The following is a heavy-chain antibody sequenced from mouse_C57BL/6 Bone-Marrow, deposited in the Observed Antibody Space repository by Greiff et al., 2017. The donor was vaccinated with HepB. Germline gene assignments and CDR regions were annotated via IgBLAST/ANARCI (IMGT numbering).Heavy chain of an antibody. D-gene: IGHD2-5*01. CDR1: GYTFTDYN. CDR2: INPNNGGT. Sequence: VHVKQSGPELVKPGASVKIPCKASGYTFTDYNMDWVKQSHGKSLEWIGDINPNNGGTIYNQKFKGKATLTVDKSSSTAYMELRSLTSEDTAVYYCARNSNSYYAMDYWGQGTSVTVSS. V-gene: IGHV1-18*01. J-gene: IGHJ4*01. CDR3: ARNSNSYYAMDY.